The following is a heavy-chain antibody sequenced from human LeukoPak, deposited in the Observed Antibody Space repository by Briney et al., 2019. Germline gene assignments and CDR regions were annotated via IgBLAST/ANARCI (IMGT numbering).Heavy chain of an antibody. V-gene: IGHV3-7*01. CDR3: VPQCGRPI. D-gene: IGHD6-19*01. CDR2: INEDGSVK. CDR1: GFAFSRFY. Sequence: GGSLRLSCEASGFAFSRFYISWVRQAPGKGLEWVANINEDGSVKDYVDSVKGRFIISRDNVKTSVYLQMNSLSGEDTAVYYCVPQCGRPIWGQGTKLTVSS. J-gene: IGHJ3*02.